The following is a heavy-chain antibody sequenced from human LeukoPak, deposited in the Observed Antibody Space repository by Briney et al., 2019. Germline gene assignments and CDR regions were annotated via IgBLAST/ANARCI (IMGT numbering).Heavy chain of an antibody. D-gene: IGHD2-2*01. V-gene: IGHV1-2*02. CDR2: INPNSGGT. CDR3: ARGSVVVPAPYYYYYMDV. CDR1: GYTFTGYY. Sequence: ASVKVSCKASGYTFTGYYMHWVRQAPGQGLEWMGWINPNSGGTNYAQKFQGRVTMTRDTSISTAYMELSRLRSDDTAVYYCARGSVVVPAPYYYYYMDVWGKGTTVTVSS. J-gene: IGHJ6*03.